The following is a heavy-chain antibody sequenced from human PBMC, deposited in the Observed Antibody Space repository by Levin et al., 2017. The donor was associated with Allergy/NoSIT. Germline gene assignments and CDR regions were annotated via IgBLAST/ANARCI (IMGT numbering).Heavy chain of an antibody. CDR1: GGSISSYY. D-gene: IGHD3-22*01. V-gene: IGHV4-59*01. CDR3: AGIVVIGGYYFDY. Sequence: PSETLSLTCTVSGGSISSYYWSWIRQPPGKGLEWIGYIYYSGSTNYNPSLKSRVTISVDTSKNQFSLKLSSVTAADTAVYYCAGIVVIGGYYFDYWGQGTLVTVSS. CDR2: IYYSGST. J-gene: IGHJ4*02.